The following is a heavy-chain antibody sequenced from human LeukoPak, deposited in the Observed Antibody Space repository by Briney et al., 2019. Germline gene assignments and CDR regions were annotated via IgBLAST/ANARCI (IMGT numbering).Heavy chain of an antibody. V-gene: IGHV3-23*01. Sequence: PGGSQRLSCAASGFTFDSYAMSWVRQAPGKGLEWVSGISGSGDSTYYGDAVKGRFTISRDNSKNTLYLQMNSLRAEDTAVYYCAKGKSSCPAGDYFDYWGQGTLVTVSS. J-gene: IGHJ4*02. CDR3: AKGKSSCPAGDYFDY. CDR1: GFTFDSYA. CDR2: ISGSGDST. D-gene: IGHD2-2*01.